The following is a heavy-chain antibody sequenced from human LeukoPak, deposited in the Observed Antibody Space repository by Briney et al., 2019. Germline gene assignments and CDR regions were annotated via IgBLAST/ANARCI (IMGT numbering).Heavy chain of an antibody. D-gene: IGHD6-19*01. Sequence: SETLSLTCTVPGGSISSYYWSWIRQPAGRGLEWIGRIHTSGSTNYNPSLKSRVTMSGDTSKNLFSLRLTSVTAADTAIYYCARDEGSGWYAYWGQGTLVTVSS. CDR1: GGSISSYY. CDR2: IHTSGST. V-gene: IGHV4-4*07. CDR3: ARDEGSGWYAY. J-gene: IGHJ4*02.